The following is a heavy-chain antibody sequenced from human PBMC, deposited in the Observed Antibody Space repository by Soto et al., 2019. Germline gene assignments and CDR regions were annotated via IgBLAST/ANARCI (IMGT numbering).Heavy chain of an antibody. CDR2: IMPIFGSA. Sequence: SVKVSCKASGYTFTGYYVHWVRQAPGQGLEWMGGIMPIFGSANYAQKFQGRVTITADESTSTAYLELSSLRSEDTAVYYCAAKSGYPYYFDYWGQGTQVTVSS. J-gene: IGHJ4*02. CDR3: AAKSGYPYYFDY. D-gene: IGHD3-3*01. V-gene: IGHV1-69*13. CDR1: GYTFTGYY.